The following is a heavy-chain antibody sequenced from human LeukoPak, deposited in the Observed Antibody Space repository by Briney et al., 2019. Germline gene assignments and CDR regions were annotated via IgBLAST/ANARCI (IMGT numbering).Heavy chain of an antibody. V-gene: IGHV1-69*05. CDR2: IIPIFGTA. Sequence: SVKVSCKASGGTFSSYAISWVRQAPGQGLEWMGGIIPIFGTANYAQKFQGRVTMTRDMSTSTVYMELSSLRSEDTAVYYCARALSEMATIGEDFDYWGQGSLVTVSS. D-gene: IGHD5-24*01. CDR3: ARALSEMATIGEDFDY. J-gene: IGHJ4*02. CDR1: GGTFSSYA.